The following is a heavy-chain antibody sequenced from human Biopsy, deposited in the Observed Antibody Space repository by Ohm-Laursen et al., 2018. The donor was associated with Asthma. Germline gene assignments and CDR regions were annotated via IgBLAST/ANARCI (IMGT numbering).Heavy chain of an antibody. Sequence: TLSLTCAVSGGSFSSGGYSWSWIPQPPGKGLEWIGYIYHSGSTYYNPSLKSRVTISVDRSKNQFSLKLSSVAAADAAVYYCARVKDGYNFDYWGQGTLVTVSS. V-gene: IGHV4-30-2*01. CDR3: ARVKDGYNFDY. J-gene: IGHJ4*02. CDR1: GGSFSSGGYS. CDR2: IYHSGST. D-gene: IGHD5-24*01.